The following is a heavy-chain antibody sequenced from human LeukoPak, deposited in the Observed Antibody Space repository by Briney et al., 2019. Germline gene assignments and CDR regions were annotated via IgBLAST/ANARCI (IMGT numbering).Heavy chain of an antibody. CDR3: ARAGPYSSSYWPRLGSVDY. D-gene: IGHD6-6*01. Sequence: SETLSLTCAVYGGSFSGYYWSWIRQPPVKGLEWIGEINHSGSTNYNPSLKSRVTISVDTSKNQFSLKLSSVTAADTAVYYCARAGPYSSSYWPRLGSVDYWGQGTLVTVSS. CDR1: GGSFSGYY. CDR2: INHSGST. J-gene: IGHJ4*02. V-gene: IGHV4-34*01.